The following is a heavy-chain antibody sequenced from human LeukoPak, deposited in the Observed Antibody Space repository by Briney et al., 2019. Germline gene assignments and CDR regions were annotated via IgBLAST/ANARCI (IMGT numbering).Heavy chain of an antibody. Sequence: ASVKVACKASGYTFTGYYMHWVRQAPGQGLEWMGWSNPNSGGTNYAQKFQGRVTITRDTSISTAYMELSRLRSDDTAVYYCARSRSSSWYYFDYWGQGTLVTVSS. J-gene: IGHJ4*02. V-gene: IGHV1-2*02. CDR3: ARSRSSSWYYFDY. CDR1: GYTFTGYY. D-gene: IGHD6-13*01. CDR2: SNPNSGGT.